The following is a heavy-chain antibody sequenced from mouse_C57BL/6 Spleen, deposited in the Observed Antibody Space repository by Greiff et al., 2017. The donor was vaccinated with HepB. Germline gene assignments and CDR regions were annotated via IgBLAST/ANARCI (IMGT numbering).Heavy chain of an antibody. CDR1: GFSLTSYG. J-gene: IGHJ4*01. V-gene: IGHV2-2*01. CDR2: IWSGGST. D-gene: IGHD2-3*01. Sequence: VQLQQSGPGLVQPSQSLSITCTVSGFSLTSYGVHWVRQSPGKGLEWLGVIWSGGSTDYNAAFISRLSISKDNSKSQVFFKMNSLQADVTAIYYGARSLDDGYGYYYAMDYWGQGTSVTVSS. CDR3: ARSLDDGYGYYYAMDY.